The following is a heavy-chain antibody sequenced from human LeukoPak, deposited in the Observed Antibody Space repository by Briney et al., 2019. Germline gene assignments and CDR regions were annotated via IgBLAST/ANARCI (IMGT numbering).Heavy chain of an antibody. Sequence: SETLSLTCAVYGGSFSGYYWSWIRQPPGKGLEWIGEINHSGSTNYNPSLKSRVTISVDTSKNHFSLKLSSVTAADTAVYYCARVILTNAFDIWGQGTMVTVSS. V-gene: IGHV4-34*01. CDR2: INHSGST. D-gene: IGHD3-9*01. CDR1: GGSFSGYY. J-gene: IGHJ3*02. CDR3: ARVILTNAFDI.